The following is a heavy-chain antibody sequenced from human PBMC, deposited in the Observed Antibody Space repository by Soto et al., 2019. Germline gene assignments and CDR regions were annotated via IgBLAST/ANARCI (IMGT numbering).Heavy chain of an antibody. V-gene: IGHV3-33*01. D-gene: IGHD3-22*01. CDR1: GFTFSSYG. Sequence: GGSLRLSCAASGFTFSSYGMHWVRQAPGKGLEWVAVIWYDGSNKYYADSVKGRFTISRDNSKNTLYLQMTSLRAEDTAVYYCARDSSEDYYDSSGYNPFDYWGQGTLVTVSS. CDR2: IWYDGSNK. CDR3: ARDSSEDYYDSSGYNPFDY. J-gene: IGHJ4*02.